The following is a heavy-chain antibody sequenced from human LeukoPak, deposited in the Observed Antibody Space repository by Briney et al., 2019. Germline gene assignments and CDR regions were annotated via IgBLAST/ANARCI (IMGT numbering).Heavy chain of an antibody. CDR2: TYYRSRWYN. CDR3: ASSGISRSFDM. V-gene: IGHV6-1*01. D-gene: IGHD2-15*01. Sequence: DSXXXXSAAWHWIRQSPSRGLEWLGKTYYRSRWYNDYAVSVKSRISINPDTSKNQFSLQLNSVTPEDTAVYYCASSGISRSFDMWGQGTMVTVSS. CDR1: DSXXXXSAA. J-gene: IGHJ3*02.